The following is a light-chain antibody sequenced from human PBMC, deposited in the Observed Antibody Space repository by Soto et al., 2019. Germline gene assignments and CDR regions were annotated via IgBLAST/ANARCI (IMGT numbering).Light chain of an antibody. V-gene: IGKV3-20*01. Sequence: EIVLTQSPGTLSLSPGERATLSCRASQSVSNNYLAWYQQKPGQAPRLLIYDASNRATGIPARFSGSGSGTDFTLTISRLEPEDFAVYYCQQYGGSPRTFGQGTKVDIK. CDR3: QQYGGSPRT. CDR2: DAS. J-gene: IGKJ1*01. CDR1: QSVSNNY.